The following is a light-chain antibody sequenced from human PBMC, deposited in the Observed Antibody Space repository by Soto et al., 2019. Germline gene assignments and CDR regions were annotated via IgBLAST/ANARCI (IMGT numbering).Light chain of an antibody. V-gene: IGLV1-40*01. CDR2: GNS. CDR1: SSNIGAGYD. J-gene: IGLJ3*02. Sequence: QSVLTQPPSVSGAPGQRVTISCTGRSSNIGAGYDVHWYQQLPGTAPKLLIYGNSHRPSGVPDRFSGSKSGTSASLAITGLQAEDEADYYCQSYDSSLSWVFGGGTKLTVL. CDR3: QSYDSSLSWV.